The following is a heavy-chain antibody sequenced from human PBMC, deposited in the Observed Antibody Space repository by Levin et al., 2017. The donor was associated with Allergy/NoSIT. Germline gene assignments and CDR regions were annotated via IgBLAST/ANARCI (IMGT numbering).Heavy chain of an antibody. CDR1: GDSISNDNYY. CDR3: AGEPNSPYYYYYGLDV. V-gene: IGHV4-39*07. Sequence: MSSETLSLTCTVSGDSISNDNYYWAWIRQPPGKGLEWIGSVYYTGSAYYNPSLKTRLTMSVDTSKNQFSLRFNSVTAADTAIYYCAGEPNSPYYYYYGLDVWGQGTAVTVSS. CDR2: VYYTGSA. D-gene: IGHD2/OR15-2a*01. J-gene: IGHJ6*02.